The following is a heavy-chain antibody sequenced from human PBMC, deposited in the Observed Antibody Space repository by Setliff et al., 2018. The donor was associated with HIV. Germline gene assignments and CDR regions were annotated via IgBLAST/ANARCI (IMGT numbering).Heavy chain of an antibody. CDR3: ARVSITYWYSIPTFYYYYMDV. CDR1: GGSTDSGSYY. Sequence: PSETLSLTCTVSGGSTDSGSYYWAWIRQPPGKGLEWIGSMYYTGSTYYNPSLKSRVTISIDTSKNQFSLKLRSVTAADTAMYYCARVSITYWYSIPTFYYYYMDVWGKGTKVTVSS. D-gene: IGHD2-15*01. CDR2: MYYTGST. V-gene: IGHV4-39*01. J-gene: IGHJ6*03.